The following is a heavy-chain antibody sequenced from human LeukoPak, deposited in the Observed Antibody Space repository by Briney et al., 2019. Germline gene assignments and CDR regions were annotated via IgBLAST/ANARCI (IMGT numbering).Heavy chain of an antibody. D-gene: IGHD3-16*02. CDR1: GYTFTGYY. V-gene: IGHV1-2*02. Sequence: GASVKVSCKASGYTFTGYYMHWVRQAPGQGLEWMGWINPNYGGTNYAQKFQGRVTMTRDTSISTAYMELSSLRSDDTAVYYCARDPTYYDYVWGSYRYTMFDYWGQGTLVTVSS. CDR2: INPNYGGT. CDR3: ARDPTYYDYVWGSYRYTMFDY. J-gene: IGHJ4*02.